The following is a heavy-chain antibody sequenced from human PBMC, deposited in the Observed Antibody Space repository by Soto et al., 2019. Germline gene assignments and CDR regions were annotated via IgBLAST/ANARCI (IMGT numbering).Heavy chain of an antibody. Sequence: PSETLSLTCTVSGGSVTNSSYYWGWIRQSPGKGLEWIGSVYYRGRSYSKSSVKSRVTISVDTSKNQFSLKLSSVTAADTAVYYCARGRYYDFWSGYYSGPTFDYWGQGTLVTVSS. CDR1: GGSVTNSSYY. D-gene: IGHD3-3*01. J-gene: IGHJ4*02. CDR3: ARGRYYDFWSGYYSGPTFDY. CDR2: VYYRGRS. V-gene: IGHV4-39*07.